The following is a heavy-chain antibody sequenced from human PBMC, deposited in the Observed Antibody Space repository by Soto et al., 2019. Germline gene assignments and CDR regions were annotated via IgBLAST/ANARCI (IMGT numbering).Heavy chain of an antibody. CDR1: GGSISSGGYY. J-gene: IGHJ4*02. V-gene: IGHV4-31*03. CDR3: ARDDSSSGFDY. Sequence: SETLSLTCTVSGGSISSGGYYWSWIRQHPGKGLEWIGYIYYSGSTYYNPSLKSRVTISVDTSKNQFSLKLSSVTAADTAVYYCARDDSSSGFDYWGQGTLVTVSS. D-gene: IGHD6-13*01. CDR2: IYYSGST.